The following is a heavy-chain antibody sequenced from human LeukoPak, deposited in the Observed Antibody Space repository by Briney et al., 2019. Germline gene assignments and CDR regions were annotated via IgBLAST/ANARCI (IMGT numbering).Heavy chain of an antibody. D-gene: IGHD3-22*01. V-gene: IGHV3-23*01. CDR2: ISGSGGST. J-gene: IGHJ3*01. CDR3: AKDHGHYYDSSET. CDR1: GFTFSSYA. Sequence: GGSLRLSCAASGFTFSSYAMSWVRQAPGKGLEWASAISGSGGSTYYADSVKGRFTISRDNSKNTLYLQMNSLRAEDTAVYYCAKDHGHYYDSSETWGQGTMVTVSS.